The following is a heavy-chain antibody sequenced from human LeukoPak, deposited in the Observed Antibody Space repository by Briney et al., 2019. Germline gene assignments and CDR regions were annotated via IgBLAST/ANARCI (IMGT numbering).Heavy chain of an antibody. CDR2: INAGENII. Sequence: VAAVKVSCKTSGYNFTDDVIHWVRQAPGQGLEWMGWINAGENIIKYSQTLQGRVTITGDTSASTAYLELTSLKSEDTAVYYCARDRDSSGYFPFWGQGTLVTVSS. V-gene: IGHV1-3*01. CDR3: ARDRDSSGYFPF. D-gene: IGHD3-22*01. CDR1: GYNFTDDV. J-gene: IGHJ4*02.